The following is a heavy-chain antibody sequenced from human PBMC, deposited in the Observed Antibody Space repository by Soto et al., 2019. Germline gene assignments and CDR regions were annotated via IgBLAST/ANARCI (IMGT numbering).Heavy chain of an antibody. J-gene: IGHJ6*02. CDR3: ARQAAVDTVHYYYYGMDV. V-gene: IGHV5-10-1*01. Sequence: LGESLKISCKGSGYSFTSYWISWVRQMPGKGLEWMGRIDPSDSYTNYSPSFQGHVTISADKSISTAYLQWSSLEASDTAMYYCARQAAVDTVHYYYYGMDVWGQGTTVTVS. D-gene: IGHD6-13*01. CDR2: IDPSDSYT. CDR1: GYSFTSYW.